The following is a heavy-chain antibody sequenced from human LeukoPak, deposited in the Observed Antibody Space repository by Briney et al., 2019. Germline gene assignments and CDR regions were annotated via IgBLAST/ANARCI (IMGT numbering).Heavy chain of an antibody. CDR1: GGSFSGYY. CDR3: ARSGVGAFLFDY. J-gene: IGHJ4*02. Sequence: SETLSLTCAVDGGSFSGYYWSWIRQPPGKGLEWIGEINHSGSSNYNPSLKSRVTISVDTSKNQFSLKLTSVTAADTAVYYCARSGVGAFLFDYWGQGTLVTVSS. V-gene: IGHV4-34*01. CDR2: INHSGSS. D-gene: IGHD1-26*01.